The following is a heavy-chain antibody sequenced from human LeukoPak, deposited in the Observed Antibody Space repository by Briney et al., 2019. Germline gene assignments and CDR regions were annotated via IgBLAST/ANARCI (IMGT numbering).Heavy chain of an antibody. Sequence: GASVKVSCKASGGTFSSYAISWVRQAPGQGLEGMVGIIPIFGTANYAQKFQGRVTITADESTSTAYMELSSLRSEDTAVYYCARDKYSYGYNAFDIWGQGTMVTVSS. J-gene: IGHJ3*02. D-gene: IGHD5-18*01. V-gene: IGHV1-69*01. CDR1: GGTFSSYA. CDR2: IIPIFGTA. CDR3: ARDKYSYGYNAFDI.